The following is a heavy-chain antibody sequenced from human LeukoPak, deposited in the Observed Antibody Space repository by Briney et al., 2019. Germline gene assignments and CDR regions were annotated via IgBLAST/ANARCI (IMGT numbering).Heavy chain of an antibody. CDR2: ISPNSGGT. V-gene: IGHV1-2*02. Sequence: ASVTVSCKASGFTFSGYYMHWVRQAPGQGLEWMAWISPNSGGTNYVQKFQGRVTVTRDTSISTDYMEISGLTSDDTALYHCAREPSGSGGYDYWGQGTLVTVSS. CDR3: AREPSGSGGYDY. J-gene: IGHJ4*02. CDR1: GFTFSGYY. D-gene: IGHD3-10*01.